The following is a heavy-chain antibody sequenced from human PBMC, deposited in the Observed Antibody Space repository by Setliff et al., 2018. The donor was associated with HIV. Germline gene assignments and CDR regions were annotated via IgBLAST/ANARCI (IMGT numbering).Heavy chain of an antibody. CDR3: ARDGRYSFGYNWFDP. J-gene: IGHJ5*02. CDR1: GDSISSYF. D-gene: IGHD5-18*01. V-gene: IGHV4-59*01. CDR2: RSTTGST. Sequence: LSLTCTVSGDSISSYFWSWIRQSPGKGLEWIGFRSTTGSTNYNPSLRSRVTISVDTSKNQFSLRLTSVTAADTAVYYCARDGRYSFGYNWFDPWGQGTLVTVSS.